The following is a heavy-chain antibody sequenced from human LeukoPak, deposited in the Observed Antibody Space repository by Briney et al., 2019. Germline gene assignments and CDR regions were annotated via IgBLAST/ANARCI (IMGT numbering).Heavy chain of an antibody. CDR2: INWNGGST. CDR3: ARYLRGYSYGDAFDI. D-gene: IGHD5-18*01. J-gene: IGHJ3*02. V-gene: IGHV3-20*04. Sequence: PGGSLRLSCAASGFTFDDYGMSWVRQAPGKGLEWVSGINWNGGSTGYADSVKGRFTISRDNAKNSLYLQMNSLRAEDTAVYYCARYLRGYSYGDAFDIWGQGTMVTVSS. CDR1: GFTFDDYG.